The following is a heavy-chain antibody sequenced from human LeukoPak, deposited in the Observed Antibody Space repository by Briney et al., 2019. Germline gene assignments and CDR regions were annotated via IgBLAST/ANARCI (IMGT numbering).Heavy chain of an antibody. J-gene: IGHJ3*02. CDR1: GGSISSNNW. V-gene: IGHV4-4*02. CDR2: IYHTGNT. Sequence: SETLSLTCAVSGGSISSNNWWSWVRQPPGKGLEWIGEIYHTGNTNYNPSLKSRVTISVDKSKNQFSLKLSSVTAADTAVYYCARDPGGGYKDDALDIWGQGTMVTVSS. D-gene: IGHD3-16*01. CDR3: ARDPGGGYKDDALDI.